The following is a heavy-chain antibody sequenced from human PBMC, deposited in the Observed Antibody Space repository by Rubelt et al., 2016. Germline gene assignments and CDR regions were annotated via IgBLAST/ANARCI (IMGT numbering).Heavy chain of an antibody. CDR2: INHSGST. V-gene: IGHV4-34*01. CDR1: GGSFSGYY. D-gene: IGHD4-17*01. Sequence: QVQLQQWGAGLLKPSETLSLTCAVYGGSFSGYYWSWIRQPPGKGLEWIGEINHSGSTNYNPSLKSVWTFSVETSKNQCSRKLSSVTAADTAVYYCARDYGDYVRYYYYGMDVWGQGTTVTVSS. J-gene: IGHJ6*02. CDR3: ARDYGDYVRYYYYGMDV.